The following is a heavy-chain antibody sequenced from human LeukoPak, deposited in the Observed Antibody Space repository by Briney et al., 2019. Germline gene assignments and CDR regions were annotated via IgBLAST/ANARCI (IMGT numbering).Heavy chain of an antibody. V-gene: IGHV4-30-2*01. CDR3: AQLLDDNPIRWYFAL. CDR2: IYHSGST. D-gene: IGHD1-14*01. Sequence: SQTLSLTCTVSGGSISSGGYYWSWIRQPPGKGLEWIGYIYHSGSTYYNPSLKSRVTISVDRSKNQFSLKLSSVTAADTAVYYCAQLLDDNPIRWYFALWGRGTLVTVSS. J-gene: IGHJ2*01. CDR1: GGSISSGGYY.